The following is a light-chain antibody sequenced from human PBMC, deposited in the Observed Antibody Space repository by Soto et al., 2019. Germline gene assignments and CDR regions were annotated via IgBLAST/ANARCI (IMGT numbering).Light chain of an antibody. V-gene: IGKV3-20*01. CDR1: QSVSSSY. CDR2: GAS. J-gene: IGKJ2*01. CDR3: QQYGSSPGYT. Sequence: IVLTQSPGTLSLSPGERATLSCRASQSVSSSYLAWYQQKPGLAPRLLIYGASSRATGIPDRFSGSGSGTDFTLTISRLEPEDFAVYYCQQYGSSPGYTFGQGTNLEIK.